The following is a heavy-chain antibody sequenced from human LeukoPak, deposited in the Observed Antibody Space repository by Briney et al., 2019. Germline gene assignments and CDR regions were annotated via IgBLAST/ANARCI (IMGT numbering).Heavy chain of an antibody. CDR3: ARGLISQFYYGSGSYAVRDDYYYYMDV. CDR1: GFTFSSYW. D-gene: IGHD3-10*01. Sequence: GGSLRLSCAASGFTFSSYWMHWVRQAPGKGLVWVSRINSDGSSTSYADSVKGRFTISRDNAKNTLYLQMNSLRAEDTAVYYCARGLISQFYYGSGSYAVRDDYYYYMDVWGKGTTVTISS. V-gene: IGHV3-74*01. CDR2: INSDGSST. J-gene: IGHJ6*03.